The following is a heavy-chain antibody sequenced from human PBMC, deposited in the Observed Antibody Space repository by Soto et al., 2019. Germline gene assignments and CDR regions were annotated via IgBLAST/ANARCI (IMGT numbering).Heavy chain of an antibody. CDR3: ARVIADTAMVTFFAGPNDYYYGMDV. D-gene: IGHD5-18*01. CDR1: GFTVSSNY. CDR2: IYSGGST. V-gene: IGHV3-53*01. Sequence: PGGSLRLSCAASGFTVSSNYMSWVRQAPGKGLEWVSVIYSGGSTYYADSVKGRFTISRDNSKNTLYLQMNSLRAEDTAVYYCARVIADTAMVTFFAGPNDYYYGMDVWGQGTTVTVSS. J-gene: IGHJ6*02.